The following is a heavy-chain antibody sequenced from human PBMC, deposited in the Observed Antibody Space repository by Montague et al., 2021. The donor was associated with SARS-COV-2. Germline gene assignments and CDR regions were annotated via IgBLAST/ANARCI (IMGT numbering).Heavy chain of an antibody. Sequence: SETLSLTCTVSGGSFSSYYWCWIRQPAGKGLEWIGRIYTSGSTNYNPSLKSRVTMSVDTSKNQFSLKLSSVTAADTAVYYCASGLDYYDVWSDYYPANWYLDLWGRGTLVTVSS. V-gene: IGHV4-4*07. D-gene: IGHD3-3*01. CDR3: ASGLDYYDVWSDYYPANWYLDL. CDR2: IYTSGST. J-gene: IGHJ2*01. CDR1: GGSFSSYY.